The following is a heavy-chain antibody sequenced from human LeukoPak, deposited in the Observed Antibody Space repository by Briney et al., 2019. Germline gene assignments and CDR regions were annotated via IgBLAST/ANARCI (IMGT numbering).Heavy chain of an antibody. V-gene: IGHV4-30-2*01. Sequence: PSETLSLTCAVSGGSISSGGYSWSWIRQPPGKGLEWIGYIYHSGSTYYNPSLKSRVTISVDRSKNQFSLKLSSETAADTAVYYCARYCSGGSCYWFDPWGQGTLVTVSS. D-gene: IGHD2-15*01. CDR2: IYHSGST. J-gene: IGHJ5*02. CDR1: GGSISSGGYS. CDR3: ARYCSGGSCYWFDP.